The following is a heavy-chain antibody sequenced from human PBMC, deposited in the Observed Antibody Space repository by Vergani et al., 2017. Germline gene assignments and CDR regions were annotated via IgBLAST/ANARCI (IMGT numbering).Heavy chain of an antibody. V-gene: IGHV3-23*04. CDR1: GFTFSDFS. CDR2: VSGNGNKT. J-gene: IGHJ5*02. Sequence: EVQLVESGGGLVKPGGSLRLSCAASGFTFSDFSMSWVRQAPGKGLEWVAAVSGNGNKTHYADSVKGRFTISRDNSKSTLNLQMNSLRVDDTAIYYCTKAERYCTANRCYDEWFDAWGGGTVVAVSP. CDR3: TKAERYCTANRCYDEWFDA. D-gene: IGHD2-8*02.